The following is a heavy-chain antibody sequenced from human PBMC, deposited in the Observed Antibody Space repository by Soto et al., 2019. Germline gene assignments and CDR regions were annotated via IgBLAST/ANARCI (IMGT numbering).Heavy chain of an antibody. D-gene: IGHD1-26*01. CDR3: SRDATTGYSAAGDY. Sequence: SLRLSCDASGFVYSLYAIHWVRQAPGKGPEWVALIWNDGSSRSYADSVKGRFTISRDNAKNTLYLQVNSLRAEDTAVYYCSRDATTGYSAAGDYWGQGTLVTVSS. CDR1: GFVYSLYA. J-gene: IGHJ4*02. CDR2: IWNDGSSR. V-gene: IGHV3-33*01.